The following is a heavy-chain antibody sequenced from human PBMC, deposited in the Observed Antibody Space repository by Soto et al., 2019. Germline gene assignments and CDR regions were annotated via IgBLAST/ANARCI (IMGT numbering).Heavy chain of an antibody. CDR2: IIYDGSKR. V-gene: IGHV3-30*03. CDR1: GFRFNSSG. Sequence: QVQLVESGGGVVQPGKSLRLSCAASGFRFNSSGMHWVRQAPGKGLEWVAVIIYDGSKREYADSVKGRFTVSRDNSKDTVYIQINNLRPEDMGVYYCATDLHEFASFFFYGMGVWGQGTPVSVSS. D-gene: IGHD3-10*01. CDR3: ATDLHEFASFFFYGMGV. J-gene: IGHJ6*02.